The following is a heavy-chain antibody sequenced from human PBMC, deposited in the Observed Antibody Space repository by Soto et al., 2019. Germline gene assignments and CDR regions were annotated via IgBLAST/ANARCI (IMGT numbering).Heavy chain of an antibody. Sequence: EVQLVESGGGLVQPGGSLRLSCAASGFTFSDHYMDWVRQAPGEGLEWVGRIKNKANSYTTEYAASVEDRFTISRDDSRNSLFLQMNGLKTEDTAVYFCTRVKLCGRAGCHRVLDVWGQGTTVTVSS. CDR1: GFTFSDHY. V-gene: IGHV3-72*01. D-gene: IGHD2-21*01. CDR3: TRVKLCGRAGCHRVLDV. J-gene: IGHJ6*02. CDR2: IKNKANSYTT.